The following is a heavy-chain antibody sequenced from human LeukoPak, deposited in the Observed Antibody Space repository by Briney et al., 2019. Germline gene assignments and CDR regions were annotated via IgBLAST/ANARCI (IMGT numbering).Heavy chain of an antibody. CDR2: ISSSGSDI. Sequence: GGSLRLSCAASGFSFSSYTMNWVRQAPGKGLEWVSSISSSGSDIYYADSLKGRFTISRDNAKNSLYLQMNSLRAEDTAMYYCARDKYCSGGSCYALDYWGQGTLVTVSS. D-gene: IGHD2-15*01. J-gene: IGHJ4*02. CDR3: ARDKYCSGGSCYALDY. CDR1: GFSFSSYT. V-gene: IGHV3-21*01.